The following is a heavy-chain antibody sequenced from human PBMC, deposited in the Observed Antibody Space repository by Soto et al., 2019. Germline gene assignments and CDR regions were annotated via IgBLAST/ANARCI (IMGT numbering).Heavy chain of an antibody. CDR3: GRVDDY. Sequence: SETLSLTCAVYGGSFSGYYWSWIRQPPGKGLEWIGEINDRGNTKYNPSLRSRVTISVDTTKNQFSLKLTAVSAADTAVYYCGRVDDYWGQGTLVTVPQ. CDR2: INDRGNT. CDR1: GGSFSGYY. V-gene: IGHV4-34*01. J-gene: IGHJ4*02.